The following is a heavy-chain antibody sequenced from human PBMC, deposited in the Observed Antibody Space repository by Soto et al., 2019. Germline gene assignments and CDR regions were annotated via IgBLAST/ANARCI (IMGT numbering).Heavy chain of an antibody. CDR2: IRGSGATT. CDR1: GFIFTKYA. CDR3: TTDPLRVSNGYDFYGMDV. D-gene: IGHD3-3*01. V-gene: IGHV3-23*01. J-gene: IGHJ6*02. Sequence: PGGSLRLSCAASGFIFTKYAMTWVRQVPGKGLEWVSTIRGSGATTYYADSVKGRFIISRDGSRNTVYLQMTSLRAEDTAVYYCTTDPLRVSNGYDFYGMDVWGQGTTVTVSS.